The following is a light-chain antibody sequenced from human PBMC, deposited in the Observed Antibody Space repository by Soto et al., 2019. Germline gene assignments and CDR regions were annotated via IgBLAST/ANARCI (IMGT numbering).Light chain of an antibody. Sequence: QSVLTQPPSVSGAPGQRVTISCTGSSSNIGAGYDVHWYQQLPGTAPKLLIYGNNNRPLGVPDRFSGSKSGTSASLAITGLQAEDEADYYCQSYDSSLGYVFGTGTKVTVL. CDR1: SSNIGAGYD. CDR3: QSYDSSLGYV. V-gene: IGLV1-40*01. CDR2: GNN. J-gene: IGLJ1*01.